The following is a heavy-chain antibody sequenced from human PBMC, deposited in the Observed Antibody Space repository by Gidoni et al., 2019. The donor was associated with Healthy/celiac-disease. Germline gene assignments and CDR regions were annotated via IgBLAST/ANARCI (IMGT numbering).Heavy chain of an antibody. Sequence: VQLQQWGAVLLKPSQTLSLTCAVYGLSSSGYCWSWTRQPQGKGLEWIGEINHSGSTNYNPSLKSRVTISVDTSKNQFSRKLSSVTAADTAVYYCARGPYYYDSSGYYYRAFDIWGQGTMVTVSA. V-gene: IGHV4-34*01. CDR2: INHSGST. J-gene: IGHJ3*02. CDR3: ARGPYYYDSSGYYYRAFDI. CDR1: GLSSSGYC. D-gene: IGHD3-22*01.